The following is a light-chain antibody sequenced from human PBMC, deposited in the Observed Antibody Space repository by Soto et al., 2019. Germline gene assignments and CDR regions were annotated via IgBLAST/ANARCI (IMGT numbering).Light chain of an antibody. CDR2: GAS. Sequence: EIVLTQSPGTLSLSPGERATLSCRASESVSTSYLAWYQQKPGQAPRLLIYGASGRATGIPDRFSVSASGTDFTLTISRLEPEDLAVYYCQHYGISALFGPGTKVDIK. V-gene: IGKV3-20*01. CDR3: QHYGISAL. CDR1: ESVSTSY. J-gene: IGKJ3*01.